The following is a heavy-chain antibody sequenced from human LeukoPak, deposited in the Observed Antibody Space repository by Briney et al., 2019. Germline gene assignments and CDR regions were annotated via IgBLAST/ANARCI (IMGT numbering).Heavy chain of an antibody. CDR3: AGLRAAAGKGNWFDP. J-gene: IGHJ5*02. Sequence: PSETLSLTCTVSGGSISSSSYYWGWIRQPPGKGLEWIGSIYYSGSTYYNPSLKSRVTISVDTSKNQFSLKLSSVTAADTAVYYCAGLRAAAGKGNWFDPWGQGTLVTVSS. V-gene: IGHV4-39*01. CDR1: GGSISSSSYY. D-gene: IGHD6-13*01. CDR2: IYYSGST.